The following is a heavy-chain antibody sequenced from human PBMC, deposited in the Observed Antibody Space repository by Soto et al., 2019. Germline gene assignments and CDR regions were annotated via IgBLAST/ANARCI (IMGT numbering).Heavy chain of an antibody. D-gene: IGHD1-26*01. J-gene: IGHJ6*02. CDR1: GDSVSSHSAG. CDR2: TYYRSKWYN. V-gene: IGHV6-1*01. CDR3: VRDLGGLDV. Sequence: PSQTLSLTCAISGDSVSSHSAGWNWIRQSPSRGLEWLGRTYYRSKWYNDYAVSVKSRININPDTSKNQFSLQLTSVTPEDTAVYYCVRDLGGLDVWGQGTTVTVPS.